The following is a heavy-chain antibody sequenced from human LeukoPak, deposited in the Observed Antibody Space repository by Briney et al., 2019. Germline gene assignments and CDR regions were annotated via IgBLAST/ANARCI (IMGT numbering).Heavy chain of an antibody. CDR3: ARDQNIVANDDQGSFDY. CDR1: GYTLTTFG. CDR2: ISPYTGKS. J-gene: IGHJ4*02. V-gene: IGHV1-18*01. Sequence: GASVKVSCKASGYTLTTFGISWVRQAPGQGLEWMGGISPYTGKSDYAQKFQTRVTMTKDTSTNTAYMILRSLRSDDTAVYYCARDQNIVANDDQGSFDYWGQGTLVTVSS. D-gene: IGHD5-12*01.